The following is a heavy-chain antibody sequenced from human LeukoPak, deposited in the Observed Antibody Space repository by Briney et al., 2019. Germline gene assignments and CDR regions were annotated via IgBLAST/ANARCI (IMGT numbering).Heavy chain of an antibody. CDR2: IYYSGST. V-gene: IGHV4-59*12. D-gene: IGHD6-13*01. CDR3: AGDQGGSSGWYAYFDY. Sequence: SETLSLTCTVSGGSISSYYWSWIRQPPGKGLEWTGYIYYSGSTNYNPSLKSRVTISVDTSKNQFSLKLSSVTAADPAVYYCAGDQGGSSGWYAYFDYWGQGTLVTVSS. CDR1: GGSISSYY. J-gene: IGHJ4*02.